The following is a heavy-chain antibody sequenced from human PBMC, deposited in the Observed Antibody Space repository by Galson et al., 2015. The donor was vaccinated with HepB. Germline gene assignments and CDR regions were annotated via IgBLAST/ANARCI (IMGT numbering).Heavy chain of an antibody. V-gene: IGHV3-23*01. CDR3: TVIYVNYFDH. CDR1: GFTFSSYA. D-gene: IGHD5/OR15-5a*01. CDR2: ISGSGGTT. J-gene: IGHJ4*02. Sequence: SLRLSCAASGFTFSSYAISWVRQAAGKGLEWVSAISGSGGTTHDADSVKGRFTISRDNSKNTLYLQMNSLKTEDTAVYYCTVIYVNYFDHWGQGTLATVTS.